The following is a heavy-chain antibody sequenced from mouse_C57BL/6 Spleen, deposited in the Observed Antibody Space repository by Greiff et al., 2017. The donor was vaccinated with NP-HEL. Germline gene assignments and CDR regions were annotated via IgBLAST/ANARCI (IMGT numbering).Heavy chain of an antibody. CDR1: GYAFSSYW. Sequence: VQLQQSGAELVKPGASVKISCKASGYAFSSYWMNWVKQRPGKGLEWIGQIYPGDGDTNYNGKFKGKATLTADKSSNTAYMQLSSLTSEDSAVYFCARSGTTVESEYWGQGTTLTVSS. D-gene: IGHD1-1*01. CDR3: ARSGTTVESEY. V-gene: IGHV1-80*01. CDR2: IYPGDGDT. J-gene: IGHJ2*01.